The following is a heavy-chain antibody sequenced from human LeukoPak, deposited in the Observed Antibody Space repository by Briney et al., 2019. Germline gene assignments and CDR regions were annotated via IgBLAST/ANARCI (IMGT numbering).Heavy chain of an antibody. V-gene: IGHV1-46*01. CDR3: ARSEQQLVYGY. Sequence: ASVKVSCKASGYTFTSYYMHWVRQAPGQGLEWMEIINPSGGSTSYAQKFQGRVTMTRDMSTSTVYMELSSLRSEDTAVYYCARSEQQLVYGYWGQGTLVTVSS. CDR1: GYTFTSYY. J-gene: IGHJ4*02. CDR2: INPSGGST. D-gene: IGHD6-13*01.